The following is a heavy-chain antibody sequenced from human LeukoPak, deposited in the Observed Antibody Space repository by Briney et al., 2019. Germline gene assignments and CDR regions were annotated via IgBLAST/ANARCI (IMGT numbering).Heavy chain of an antibody. D-gene: IGHD6-19*01. V-gene: IGHV4-30-2*01. Sequence: SQTLSLTCAVSGGSISSGGYSWSWIRQPPGKGLEWIGYIYHSGSTYYNPSLKSRVTISVDRSKNQFSLKLSSVTAADTAVYYCARGDSSGWANWFDPWGQGTLVTVSS. CDR3: ARGDSSGWANWFDP. CDR1: GGSISSGGYS. CDR2: IYHSGST. J-gene: IGHJ5*02.